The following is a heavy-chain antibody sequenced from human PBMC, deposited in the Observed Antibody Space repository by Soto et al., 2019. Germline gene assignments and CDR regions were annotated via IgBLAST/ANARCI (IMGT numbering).Heavy chain of an antibody. CDR2: ISYDGSNQ. D-gene: IGHD3-16*02. CDR3: AKALGELSPESYDH. CDR1: GFTFGSYG. J-gene: IGHJ4*02. Sequence: QVQLVESGGGVVQPGRSLRLSCAASGFTFGSYGMHWVRQAPGKGLEWVAIISYDGSNQYYADSVKGRFTISRDNSKNTLYLQMNSLRAEDTAVYYCAKALGELSPESYDHWGQGVLVTVSS. V-gene: IGHV3-30*18.